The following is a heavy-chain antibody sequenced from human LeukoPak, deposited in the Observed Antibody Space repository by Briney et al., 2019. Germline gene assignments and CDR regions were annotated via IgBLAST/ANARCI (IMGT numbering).Heavy chain of an antibody. CDR2: IYYSGRT. Sequence: PSETLSLTCTVPGGSISSYYWSWIRHPPGKGLEWIGYIYYSGRTNYNPSLKSRVTISVDTSKNQFSLKLSSVTAADTAVYYCARHLYGMDVWGQGTTVTVSS. CDR3: ARHLYGMDV. V-gene: IGHV4-59*08. CDR1: GGSISSYY. J-gene: IGHJ6*02.